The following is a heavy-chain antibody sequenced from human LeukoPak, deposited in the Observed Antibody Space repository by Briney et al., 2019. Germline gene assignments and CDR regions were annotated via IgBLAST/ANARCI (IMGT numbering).Heavy chain of an antibody. D-gene: IGHD6-19*01. CDR2: INPNSGGT. CDR3: ARDIYSSGWYALFDY. CDR1: GYTFTGYY. Sequence: GASVTVSCKASGYTFTGYYMHWVRQAPGQGLESMGWINPNSGGTNYAQKFQGRVTMTRDTSISTAYMELSRLRSDDTAVYYCARDIYSSGWYALFDYWGQGTLVTVSS. V-gene: IGHV1-2*02. J-gene: IGHJ4*02.